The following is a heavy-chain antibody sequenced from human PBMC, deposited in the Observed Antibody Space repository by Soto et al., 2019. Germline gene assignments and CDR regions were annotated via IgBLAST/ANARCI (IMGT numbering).Heavy chain of an antibody. V-gene: IGHV2-70*11. D-gene: IGHD6-13*01. CDR1: GFSLSTSGMC. Sequence: SGPTLVNPTQTLTLTCTFSGFSLSTSGMCVSWIRQPPGKALEWLARIDWDDDKYYSTSLKTRLTISKGTSKNQVVLTMTNMDPVDTATYYCARGHSPGIAAALSFDYWGQGTLVTVSS. J-gene: IGHJ4*02. CDR3: ARGHSPGIAAALSFDY. CDR2: IDWDDDK.